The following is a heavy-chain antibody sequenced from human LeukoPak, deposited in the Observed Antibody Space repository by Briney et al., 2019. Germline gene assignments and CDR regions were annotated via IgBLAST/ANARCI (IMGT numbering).Heavy chain of an antibody. D-gene: IGHD3-10*01. Sequence: PGGSLRLSCAASGFTFSSYAMSWVRRAPGKGLEWVSAISSNGCGTFYAVSVKGQFTISRDNSQNTLYLQMNSLRAEDTAIYYCAKHYGSGTYYNYLDYWGQGTLVTVSS. CDR3: AKHYGSGTYYNYLDY. V-gene: IGHV3-23*01. CDR1: GFTFSSYA. J-gene: IGHJ4*02. CDR2: ISSNGCGT.